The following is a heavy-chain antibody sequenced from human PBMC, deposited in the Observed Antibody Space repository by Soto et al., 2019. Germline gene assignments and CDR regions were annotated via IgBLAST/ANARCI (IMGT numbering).Heavy chain of an antibody. CDR3: ARGRYGDY. D-gene: IGHD1-1*01. V-gene: IGHV1-18*01. CDR1: GYAFTTYG. Sequence: QVHLVQSGAEVKKPGASVKVSCQGSGYAFTTYGITWGRQAPGQGLEWMGWISAHNGNTNYAQKLQGRVTVTRDPTTRTAYMELRSLRYDGTAVYYWARGRYGDYWGQGALVTVSS. CDR2: ISAHNGNT. J-gene: IGHJ4*02.